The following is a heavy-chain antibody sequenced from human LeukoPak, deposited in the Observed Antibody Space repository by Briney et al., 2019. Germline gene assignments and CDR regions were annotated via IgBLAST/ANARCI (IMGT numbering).Heavy chain of an antibody. Sequence: GGSLRLSCAASGFTFSSYAMHWVRQAPGKGLEWGAVISYDGSNKYYADSVKGRFTISRDNSKNTLYLQMNSLRAEDTAVYYCARDRDYGSGRPPVFDYWGQGTLVTVSS. CDR1: GFTFSSYA. V-gene: IGHV3-30*04. J-gene: IGHJ4*02. CDR3: ARDRDYGSGRPPVFDY. CDR2: ISYDGSNK. D-gene: IGHD3-10*01.